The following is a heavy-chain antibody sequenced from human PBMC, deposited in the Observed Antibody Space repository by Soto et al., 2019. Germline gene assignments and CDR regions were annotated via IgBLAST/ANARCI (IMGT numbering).Heavy chain of an antibody. CDR1: GGSISSSSYY. V-gene: IGHV4-39*01. J-gene: IGHJ5*02. D-gene: IGHD2-15*01. CDR2: IYYSGST. Sequence: SETLSLTCTVSGGSISSSSYYWGWIRQPPGKGLEWIGSIYYSGSTYYNPSLKSRVTISVDTSKNQFSLKLSSVTAADTAVYYCARHDGICSGGSCYSEWFDPWGQGTLVTVS. CDR3: ARHDGICSGGSCYSEWFDP.